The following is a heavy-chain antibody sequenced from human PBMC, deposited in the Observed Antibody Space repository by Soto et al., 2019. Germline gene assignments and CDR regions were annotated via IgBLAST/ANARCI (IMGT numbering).Heavy chain of an antibody. J-gene: IGHJ4*02. D-gene: IGHD5-12*01. Sequence: ASVKVSCKASGGTFSSYAISWVRQAPGQGLEWMGGIIPIFGTANYAQKFQGRVTITADKSTSTAYMELSSLRSEDTAVYYCARRRRDGYNIFDYWGQGTLVTVSS. CDR1: GGTFSSYA. CDR2: IIPIFGTA. CDR3: ARRRRDGYNIFDY. V-gene: IGHV1-69*06.